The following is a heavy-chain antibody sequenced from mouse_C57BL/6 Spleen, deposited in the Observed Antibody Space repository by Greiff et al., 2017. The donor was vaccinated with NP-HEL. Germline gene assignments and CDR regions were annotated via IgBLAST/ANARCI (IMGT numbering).Heavy chain of an antibody. J-gene: IGHJ4*01. CDR1: GFTFSDYG. CDR2: ISSGSSTI. CDR3: ARGGITTVPYAMDY. D-gene: IGHD1-1*01. V-gene: IGHV5-17*01. Sequence: EVQLVESGGGLVKPGGSLKLSCAASGFTFSDYGMHWVRQAPEKGLEWVAYISSGSSTIYYADTVKGRFTISRDNAKNTLFLQMTSLRSEDTAMYYCARGGITTVPYAMDYWGQGTSVTVSS.